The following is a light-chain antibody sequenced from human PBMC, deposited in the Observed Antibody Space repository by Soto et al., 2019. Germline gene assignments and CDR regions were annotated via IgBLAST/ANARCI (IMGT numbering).Light chain of an antibody. CDR1: QSVDRNY. V-gene: IGKV3-20*01. J-gene: IGKJ1*01. CDR2: GAS. CDR3: DQFAMRPRT. Sequence: EIVLPQSPATLSFSPGESATLSCRASQSVDRNYLAWFQQTPGQATRLLIYGASSRTTGIPPRFSGSWSGTEFGGTMGGLEPQGFAVCCCDQFAMRPRTFGQGTKVESK.